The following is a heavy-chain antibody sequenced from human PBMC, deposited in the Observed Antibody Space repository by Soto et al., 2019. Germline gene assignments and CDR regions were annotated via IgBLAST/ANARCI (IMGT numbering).Heavy chain of an antibody. CDR3: AEIITMIVVVXM. CDR1: GGTFSSYT. V-gene: IGHV1-69*02. J-gene: IGHJ4*02. D-gene: IGHD3-22*01. CDR2: IIPILGIA. Sequence: GASVKVSCKASGGTFSSYTISWVRQAPGQGLEWMGRIIPILGIANYAQKFQGRVTITADKSTSTAYMELSSLRSEDTAVYYCAEIITMIVVVXMWGQGTLVTVSS.